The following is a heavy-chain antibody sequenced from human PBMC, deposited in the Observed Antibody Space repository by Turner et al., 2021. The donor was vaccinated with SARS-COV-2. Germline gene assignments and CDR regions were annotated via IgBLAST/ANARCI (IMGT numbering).Heavy chain of an antibody. J-gene: IGHJ6*02. CDR3: ATGVAVAGTPSKYYYYYGMDV. V-gene: IGHV1-24*01. CDR2: FDPEDGET. D-gene: IGHD6-19*01. CDR1: GYTLPELS. Sequence: QVQLVQSGAEVKKPGASVKVPCKVSGYTLPELSMHWVRQAPGKGLEWMGGFDPEDGETIYAQKFQGRVTMTEDTSTDTAYMELSSLRSEDTAVYYCATGVAVAGTPSKYYYYYGMDVWGQGTTVTVSS.